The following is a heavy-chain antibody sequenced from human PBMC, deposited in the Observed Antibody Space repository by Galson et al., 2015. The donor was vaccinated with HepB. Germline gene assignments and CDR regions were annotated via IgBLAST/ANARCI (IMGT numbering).Heavy chain of an antibody. J-gene: IGHJ6*02. CDR1: GGSISSSSYY. Sequence: SETLSLTCTVSGGSISSSSYYWGWIRQPPGKGLEWIGSIYYSGSTYYNPSLKSRVTISVDTSKNHFSLKLSSVTAADTAVYYCASGYSYGYSRVNYYYYGMDVWGQGTTVTVSS. CDR2: IYYSGST. CDR3: ASGYSYGYSRVNYYYYGMDV. D-gene: IGHD5-18*01. V-gene: IGHV4-39*01.